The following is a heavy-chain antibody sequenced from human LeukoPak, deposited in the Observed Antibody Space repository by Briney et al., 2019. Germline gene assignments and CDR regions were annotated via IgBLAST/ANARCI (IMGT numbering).Heavy chain of an antibody. CDR1: GFTFSSYA. V-gene: IGHV3-15*01. CDR2: IRSKTDGGTT. CDR3: SSSISVDSGF. D-gene: IGHD6-19*01. J-gene: IGHJ6*04. Sequence: PGGSLRLSCAASGFTFSSYAMSWVRQAPGKGLEWVGLIRSKTDGGTTDYTAPVKGRFTISRDDSKNTLYLQMNSLKTEDTAVYYCSSSISVDSGFWGKGTTVTVSS.